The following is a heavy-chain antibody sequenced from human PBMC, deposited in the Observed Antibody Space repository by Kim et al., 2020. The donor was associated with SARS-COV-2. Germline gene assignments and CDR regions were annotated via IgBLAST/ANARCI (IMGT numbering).Heavy chain of an antibody. V-gene: IGHV3-21*01. CDR1: GFTFSSYS. CDR2: ISSSSSYI. J-gene: IGHJ4*02. D-gene: IGHD1-26*01. Sequence: GGSLRLSCAASGFTFSSYSMNWVRQAPGKGLEWVSSISSSSSYIYYADSVKGRFTISRDNAKNSLYLQMNSLRAEDTAVYYCARLLSEWELLVSDYWGQGTLVTVSS. CDR3: ARLLSEWELLVSDY.